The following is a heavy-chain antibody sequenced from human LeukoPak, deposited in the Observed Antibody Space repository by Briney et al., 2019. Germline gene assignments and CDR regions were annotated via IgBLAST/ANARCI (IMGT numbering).Heavy chain of an antibody. CDR3: ARDSGPGDLDY. V-gene: IGHV3-48*03. J-gene: IGHJ4*02. D-gene: IGHD1-14*01. CDR2: ISSSGSTI. Sequence: GGSLRLSCAASGFTFSSYEMNWVRQAPGKGLEWVSYISSSGSTIYYADSVKGRFTISRDNAKNSLYLQMNSLRAEDTAVYYCARDSGPGDLDYWGQGTLVTVSS. CDR1: GFTFSSYE.